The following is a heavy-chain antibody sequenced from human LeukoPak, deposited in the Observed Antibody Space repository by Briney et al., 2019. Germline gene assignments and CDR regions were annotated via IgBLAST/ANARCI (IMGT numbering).Heavy chain of an antibody. D-gene: IGHD3-22*01. Sequence: SETLSLTCTVSGGSITSSSYYWGWIRQPPGQGLEWIGSIYYSGSTYYNPSLKSRVTISVDTSKNQFSLKLSSVTAADTAVYYCARGYDIYYYYMDVWGKGTTVTISS. CDR1: GGSITSSSYY. J-gene: IGHJ6*03. V-gene: IGHV4-39*07. CDR2: IYYSGST. CDR3: ARGYDIYYYYMDV.